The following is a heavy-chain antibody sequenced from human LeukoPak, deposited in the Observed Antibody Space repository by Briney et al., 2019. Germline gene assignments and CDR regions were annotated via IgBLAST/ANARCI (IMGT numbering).Heavy chain of an antibody. CDR2: ISSSGSTI. V-gene: IGHV3-11*01. J-gene: IGHJ6*02. D-gene: IGHD3-10*01. CDR3: ARATMVRGVNYYYGMDV. Sequence: GGSLRLSCAASGFTFSDYYMSWIRQAPGKGLEWVSYISSSGSTIYYADSVKGRCTISRDNAKNSLYLQMNSLRAEDTAVYYCARATMVRGVNYYYGMDVWGQGTTVTVSS. CDR1: GFTFSDYY.